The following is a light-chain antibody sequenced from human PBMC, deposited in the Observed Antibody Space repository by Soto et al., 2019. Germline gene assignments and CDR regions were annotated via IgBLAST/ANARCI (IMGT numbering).Light chain of an antibody. CDR2: GAS. V-gene: IGKV3-15*01. Sequence: EIVLTHALVALPLSQWERATLSFMASQNLGSNYLAWYQQRPGQSPRLIIYGASTRATGVKDRFSGSRSGKEFTITIKSLQYEDFEVYYCQSCNNWQINCGGGTTGDIK. J-gene: IGKJ4*01. CDR1: QNLGSN. CDR3: QSCNNWQIN.